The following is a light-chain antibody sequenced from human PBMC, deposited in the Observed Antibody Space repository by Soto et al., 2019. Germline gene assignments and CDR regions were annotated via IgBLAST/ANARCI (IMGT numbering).Light chain of an antibody. CDR1: TGAVTSGHY. CDR3: LLSYSGAYVV. V-gene: IGLV7-46*01. J-gene: IGLJ2*01. Sequence: QAVVTQEPSLTVSPGGTVTLTCGSSTGAVTSGHYPYWFQQKPGEAPRTLIYDTSNKHSWTPVRFSGSLLGGKAAPTLSGAQPEDEAECYCLLSYSGAYVVFGGGTKVTVL. CDR2: DTS.